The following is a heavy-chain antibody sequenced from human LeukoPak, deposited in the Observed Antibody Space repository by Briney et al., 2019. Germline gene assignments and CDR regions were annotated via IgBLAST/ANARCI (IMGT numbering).Heavy chain of an antibody. D-gene: IGHD4-17*01. CDR2: IYTSGST. Sequence: SETLSLTCTVSGGSISSYYWSWIRQPAGKGLEWLGRIYTSGSTNYNPSLKSRVTMSVDTSKNQFSLKLSSVTAADTAVYYCARDRGTTVTTETDYWGQGTLVTVSS. V-gene: IGHV4-4*07. CDR1: GGSISSYY. J-gene: IGHJ4*02. CDR3: ARDRGTTVTTETDY.